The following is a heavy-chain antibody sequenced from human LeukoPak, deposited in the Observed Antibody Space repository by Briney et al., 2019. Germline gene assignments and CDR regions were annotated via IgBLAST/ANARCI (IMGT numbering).Heavy chain of an antibody. V-gene: IGHV1-69*04. CDR1: GGTFSSYA. CDR2: IIPILGIA. D-gene: IGHD4-17*01. J-gene: IGHJ4*02. Sequence: SVKVSCKASGGTFSSYAISWVRQAPGQGLEWMGRIIPILGIANYAQKFQGRVTITADKSTSTAYMELSSLRAEDTAVYYCAYYGDYGTIYFDYWGQGTLVTVSS. CDR3: AYYGDYGTIYFDY.